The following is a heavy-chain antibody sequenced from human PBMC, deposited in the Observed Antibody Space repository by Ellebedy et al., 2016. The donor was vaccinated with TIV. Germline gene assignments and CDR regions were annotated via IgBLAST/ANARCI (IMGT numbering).Heavy chain of an antibody. V-gene: IGHV3-21*01. CDR3: ARDSGGSYWWYFDL. Sequence: GESLKISCAASGFTFSSYSMNWVRQAPGKGLEWVSSISSSSSYIYYADSVKGRFTISRDNAKNSLYLQMNSLRAEDTAVYYCARDSGGSYWWYFDLWGRGTLVTVSS. D-gene: IGHD1-26*01. CDR2: ISSSSSYI. CDR1: GFTFSSYS. J-gene: IGHJ2*01.